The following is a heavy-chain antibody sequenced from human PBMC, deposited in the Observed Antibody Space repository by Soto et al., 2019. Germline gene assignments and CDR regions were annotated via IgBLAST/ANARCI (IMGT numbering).Heavy chain of an antibody. CDR2: IIPVLDIA. CDR1: GGIFTNYT. CDR3: AKAPTASSPFDY. D-gene: IGHD1-26*01. Sequence: QVQLVQSGAEMKRPGSSLKVSCETSGGIFTNYTFHWVRQAPGQGLEWMGWIIPVLDIANYAHKLQGRITITADKSTSTAYLEWTSLKFEDTAIYFCAKAPTASSPFDYWGQGTLVTVSS. V-gene: IGHV1-69*02. J-gene: IGHJ4*02.